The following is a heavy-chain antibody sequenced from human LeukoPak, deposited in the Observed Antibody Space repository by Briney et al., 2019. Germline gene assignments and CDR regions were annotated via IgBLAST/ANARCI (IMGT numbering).Heavy chain of an antibody. V-gene: IGHV4-39*02. J-gene: IGHJ5*02. CDR2: IYYSGST. Sequence: SETLSLTXTVSGGSISSSSYYWGWIRQPPGKGLEWIGSIYYSGSTYYNPSLKSRVTISVDTSKNQFSLKLSSVTAADTAVYYCARDFWSGYSLDWFDPWGQGTLVTVSS. D-gene: IGHD3-3*01. CDR3: ARDFWSGYSLDWFDP. CDR1: GGSISSSSYY.